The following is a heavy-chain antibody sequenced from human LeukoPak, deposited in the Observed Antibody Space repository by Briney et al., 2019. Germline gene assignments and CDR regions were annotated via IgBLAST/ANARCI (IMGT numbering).Heavy chain of an antibody. J-gene: IGHJ6*03. D-gene: IGHD2-15*01. Sequence: GGSLRLSCAASGFTFSSYAMHWVRQAPGKGLEWVAVISYDGSKKYYADSVKGRFTISRDNSKNTLYVQMNSLRAEDTAVYYCARVYCSGGSCYSYYYYYYMDVWGKGTTVTVSS. CDR2: ISYDGSKK. CDR3: ARVYCSGGSCYSYYYYYYMDV. V-gene: IGHV3-30*04. CDR1: GFTFSSYA.